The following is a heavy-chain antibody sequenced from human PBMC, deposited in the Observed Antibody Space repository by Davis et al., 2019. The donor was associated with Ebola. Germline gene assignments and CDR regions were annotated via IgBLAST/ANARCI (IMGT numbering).Heavy chain of an antibody. CDR2: IKQDGREI. CDR1: GFTFSNFW. CDR3: ARSRSGYLTSPFDL. J-gene: IGHJ3*01. V-gene: IGHV3-7*01. Sequence: GESLKISCAASGFTFSNFWMSWVRQTPGKGLEWLANIKQDGREIHYVDSVKGRFTISRDNAKNSLYLQMNSLRADDTAVYYCARSRSGYLTSPFDLGGQGTMVTVSS. D-gene: IGHD3-22*01.